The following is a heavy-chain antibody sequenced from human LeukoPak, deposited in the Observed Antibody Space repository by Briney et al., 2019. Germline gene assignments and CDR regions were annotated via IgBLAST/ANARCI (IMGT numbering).Heavy chain of an antibody. D-gene: IGHD3-22*01. V-gene: IGHV4-59*01. CDR1: GGSISSYY. CDR3: ARDLPYYYDSSGYTAFDI. CDR2: IYYSGST. Sequence: SETLSLTCTVSGGSISSYYWSWIRQPPGKGLEWIGYIYYSGSTNYNPSLKSRVTISVDTSKNQFSLKLSSVTAADTAVYYCARDLPYYYDSSGYTAFDIWGQGTMVTVSS. J-gene: IGHJ3*02.